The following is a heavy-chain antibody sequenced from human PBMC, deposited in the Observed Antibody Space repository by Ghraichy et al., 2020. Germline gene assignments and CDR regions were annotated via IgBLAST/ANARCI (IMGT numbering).Heavy chain of an antibody. CDR2: IFYSGST. V-gene: IGHV4-39*01. D-gene: IGHD2-2*02. CDR1: GGSISSSSYH. J-gene: IGHJ6*03. CDR3: SSLCSSTRCYTSMPGYYYMDV. Sequence: SETLSLTCTVSGGSISSSSYHWGWIRQPPGKGLEWIGFIFYSGSTYYNPSLKSRVTISVDTSKNQFSLNLSSVTAADTAVYSCSSLCSSTRCYTSMPGYYYMDVWGKGTTVTVSS.